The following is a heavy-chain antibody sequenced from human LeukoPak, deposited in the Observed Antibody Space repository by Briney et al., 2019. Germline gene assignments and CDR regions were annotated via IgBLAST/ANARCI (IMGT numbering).Heavy chain of an antibody. CDR1: GYTFTSYG. V-gene: IGHV1-3*01. J-gene: IGHJ5*02. CDR3: ARERMITFGGVMKNWFDP. D-gene: IGHD3-16*01. CDR2: INAGNGNT. Sequence: ASVKVSCKASGYTFTSYGISWVRQAPGQGLEWMGWINAGNGNTKYSQKFQGRVTITRDTSASTAYMELSSLRSEDTAVYYCARERMITFGGVMKNWFDPWGQGTLVTVSS.